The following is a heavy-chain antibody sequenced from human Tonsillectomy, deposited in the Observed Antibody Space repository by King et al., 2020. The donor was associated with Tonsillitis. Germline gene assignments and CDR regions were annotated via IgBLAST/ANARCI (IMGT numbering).Heavy chain of an antibody. D-gene: IGHD4-17*01. J-gene: IGHJ6*02. Sequence: VQLVESGGGVVQPGRSLRLSCAASGFTFSSYGMHWVRQAPGKGLEWVAVISYDGSNKYYADSVKGRFTISRDNSKNTLYLQMNSLRAEDTAVYYCANSDYPYYGDYNRYGMGVWGQGTTVTVSS. CDR3: ANSDYPYYGDYNRYGMGV. V-gene: IGHV3-30*18. CDR2: ISYDGSNK. CDR1: GFTFSSYG.